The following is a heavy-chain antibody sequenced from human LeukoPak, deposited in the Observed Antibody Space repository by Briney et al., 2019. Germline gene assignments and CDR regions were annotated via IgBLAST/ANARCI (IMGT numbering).Heavy chain of an antibody. CDR2: IYHSGST. CDR3: ARIDEYGDQGYAFDI. CDR1: GYSISSGYY. Sequence: PSETLSLTCAVSGYSISSGYYWGWIRQPPGKGLEWIGSIYHSGSTYYNPSLKSRVTISVDTSKNQLSLKLSSVTAADTAVYYCARIDEYGDQGYAFDIWGQGTMVTVSS. J-gene: IGHJ3*02. V-gene: IGHV4-38-2*01. D-gene: IGHD4-17*01.